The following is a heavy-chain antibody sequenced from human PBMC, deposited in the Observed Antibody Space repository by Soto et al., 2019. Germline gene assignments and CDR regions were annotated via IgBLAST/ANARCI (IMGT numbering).Heavy chain of an antibody. Sequence: SVKVSCKASGGTFSSYAISWVRQAPGQGLEWMGGIIPTFGTANYAQKFQGRVTITADKSTSTAYMELSSLRSEDTAVYYCARDRPIAARSLDYWGQGTLVTVSS. CDR1: GGTFSSYA. V-gene: IGHV1-69*06. J-gene: IGHJ4*02. CDR2: IIPTFGTA. D-gene: IGHD6-6*01. CDR3: ARDRPIAARSLDY.